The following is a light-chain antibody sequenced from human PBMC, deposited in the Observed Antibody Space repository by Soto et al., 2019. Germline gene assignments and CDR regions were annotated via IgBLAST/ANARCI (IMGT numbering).Light chain of an antibody. CDR2: GAS. CDR3: KQYGSSLWT. V-gene: IGKV3-20*01. J-gene: IGKJ1*01. CDR1: QSVSSN. Sequence: EIVMTQSPATLSVSPGERATLSCRASQSVSSNLAWYQQKPGQAPRLLIFGASKRATGIPDRFSGSGSGTDFTLTISRLEPEDFAVYYCKQYGSSLWTFGQGTKVDIK.